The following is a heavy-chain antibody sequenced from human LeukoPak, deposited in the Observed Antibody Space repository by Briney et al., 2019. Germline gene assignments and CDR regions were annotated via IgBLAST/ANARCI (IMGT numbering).Heavy chain of an antibody. CDR2: IYHSGST. Sequence: SETLSLTCAVSGGSISSGGYSWSWIRQPPGKGLEWIGYIYHSGSTYYNPSLKSRVTISVDRSKNQFSLKLSSVTAVDTAVYYCARGLSNYVDYWGQGTLVTVSS. CDR3: ARGLSNYVDY. D-gene: IGHD6-6*01. CDR1: GGSISSGGYS. V-gene: IGHV4-30-2*01. J-gene: IGHJ4*02.